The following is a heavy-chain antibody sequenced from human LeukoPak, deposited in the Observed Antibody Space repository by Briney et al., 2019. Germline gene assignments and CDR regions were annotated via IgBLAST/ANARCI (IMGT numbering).Heavy chain of an antibody. V-gene: IGHV3-11*04. CDR2: ISSSGSTI. CDR1: GFTFRDYY. Sequence: GGSLRLSCAASGFTFRDYYMSWIRQAPGKGLEWVSYISSSGSTIYYADSVKGRFTISRDNAKNSLYLQMNSLRAEDTAVYYCARDEGSAWLPYYFDYWGQGTLVTVSS. J-gene: IGHJ4*02. CDR3: ARDEGSAWLPYYFDY. D-gene: IGHD6-19*01.